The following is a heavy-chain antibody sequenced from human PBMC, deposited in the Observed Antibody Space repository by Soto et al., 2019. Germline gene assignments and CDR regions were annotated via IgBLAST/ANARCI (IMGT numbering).Heavy chain of an antibody. Sequence: SETLSLTCTVSGGSMSSSSYYWGWIRQPPGKGLEWIGSIYYSGSTYYNPSLKSRVTISVDTSKNQFSLKLSSVTAADTAVYYCARQTSGGLYYYYYYGMDVWGQGTTVTVSS. J-gene: IGHJ6*02. CDR1: GGSMSSSSYY. D-gene: IGHD5-12*01. CDR3: ARQTSGGLYYYYYYGMDV. V-gene: IGHV4-39*01. CDR2: IYYSGST.